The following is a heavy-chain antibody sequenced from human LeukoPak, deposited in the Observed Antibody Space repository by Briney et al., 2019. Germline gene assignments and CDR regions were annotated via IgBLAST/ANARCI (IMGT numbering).Heavy chain of an antibody. V-gene: IGHV4-34*01. Sequence: PSETLSLTCAVYGGSFSGYYWTWIRQPPGKGLEWIGEINLSGSTNYNPSLKRRVIISVDTSKNQSSLQLSSVAAADTAVYYCARGDSSSVLYYYYYMDVWGKGTTVTVSS. CDR1: GGSFSGYY. J-gene: IGHJ6*03. CDR3: ARGDSSSVLYYYYYMDV. D-gene: IGHD6-6*01. CDR2: INLSGST.